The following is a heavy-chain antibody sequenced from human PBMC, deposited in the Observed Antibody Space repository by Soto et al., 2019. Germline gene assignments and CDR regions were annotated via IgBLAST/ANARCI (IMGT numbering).Heavy chain of an antibody. Sequence: QVHLVQSGVEVKKPGASVKVSCTAHGYNLREYGVSWLRQVPGQGFEWMGWISGDNVNRRSSQRSQDSLTMTTDTSTNTASMELRSLRADDTAVYFCGREGQQLAQEQYFQFNGVDVWGQGTSVTVSS. D-gene: IGHD6-13*01. CDR3: GREGQQLAQEQYFQFNGVDV. CDR2: ISGDNVNR. CDR1: GYNLREYG. J-gene: IGHJ6*02. V-gene: IGHV1-18*01.